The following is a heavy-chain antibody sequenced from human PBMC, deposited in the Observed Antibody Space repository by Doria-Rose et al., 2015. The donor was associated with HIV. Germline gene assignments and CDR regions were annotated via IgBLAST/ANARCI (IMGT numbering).Heavy chain of an antibody. CDR3: ARIKSSRWYHKYNFDF. Sequence: SGPVLVKPTETLTLTCTVSGVSLSSPGMGVSWIRQPPGKALEWLADIFSDDERYYNTSLKSRLTISRGTSKSQVVLTMTDMDPVDTATYYCARIKSSRWYHKYNFDFWGQGTLVIVSA. CDR2: IFSDDER. J-gene: IGHJ4*02. V-gene: IGHV2-26*01. CDR1: GVSLSSPGMG. D-gene: IGHD6-13*01.